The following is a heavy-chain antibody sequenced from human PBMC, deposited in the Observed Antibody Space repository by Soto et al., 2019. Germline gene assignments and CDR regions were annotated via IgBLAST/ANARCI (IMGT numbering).Heavy chain of an antibody. CDR1: GYTFTSYG. V-gene: IGHV1-18*04. CDR3: ARATRYCSSTSCISGVTWFDR. J-gene: IGHJ5*02. Sequence: ASVNISCKASGYTFTSYGISWVRQAPGQGLEWMGWISSYNGNTNYAQKVQGRVTMTTDTSTSKTYMELRSLRSDDTAVYYCARATRYCSSTSCISGVTWFDRWRQRSLVTVSS. D-gene: IGHD2-2*01. CDR2: ISSYNGNT.